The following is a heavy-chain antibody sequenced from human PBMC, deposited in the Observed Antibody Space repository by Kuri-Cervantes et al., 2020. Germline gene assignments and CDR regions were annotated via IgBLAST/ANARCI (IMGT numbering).Heavy chain of an antibody. V-gene: IGHV1-46*02. CDR3: ARDKCYYDSSGYYWGTCFDY. Sequence: ASVKVSCKASGYTFNSYHIHWVRQAPGQGLEWLGIINPSGGSTSYAQKFQGRVTMTEDTSTSTAYMELRSLRSEDTAVYYCARDKCYYDSSGYYWGTCFDYWGQGTLVTVSS. CDR2: INPSGGST. D-gene: IGHD3-22*01. CDR1: GYTFNSYH. J-gene: IGHJ4*02.